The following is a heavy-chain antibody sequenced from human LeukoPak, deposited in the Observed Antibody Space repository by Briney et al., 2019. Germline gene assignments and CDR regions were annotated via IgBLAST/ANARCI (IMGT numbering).Heavy chain of an antibody. CDR2: IYYSGST. CDR3: ATAGSGWPGSFDY. D-gene: IGHD6-19*01. J-gene: IGHJ4*02. V-gene: IGHV4-30-4*08. CDR1: GGSISSGDYY. Sequence: SQTLSLTCTVSGGSISSGDYYWSWIRQPPGKGLVWIGYIYYSGSTYYNPSLKSRVTISVDTSKNQFSLKLSSVTAADTAVYYCATAGSGWPGSFDYWGQGTLVTVSS.